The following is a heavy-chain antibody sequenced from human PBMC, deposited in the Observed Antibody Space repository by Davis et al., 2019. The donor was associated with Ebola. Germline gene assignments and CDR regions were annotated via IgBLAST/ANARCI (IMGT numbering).Heavy chain of an antibody. CDR1: GGSFSGYY. V-gene: IGHV4-59*12. D-gene: IGHD1-14*01. CDR2: IYYSGST. CDR3: ARVRPEESALPEWYGMDV. J-gene: IGHJ6*02. Sequence: PSETLSLTCAVYGGSFSGYYWSWIRQPPGKGLEWIGYIYYSGSTNYNPSLKSRVTISVDTSKNQFSLKLSSVTAADTAVYYCARVRPEESALPEWYGMDVWGQGTTVTVSS.